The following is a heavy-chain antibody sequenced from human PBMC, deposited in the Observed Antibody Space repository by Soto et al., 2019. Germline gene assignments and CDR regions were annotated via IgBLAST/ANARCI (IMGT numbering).Heavy chain of an antibody. V-gene: IGHV1-69*13. CDR3: ARVARDSSPFNWFDP. CDR1: GGTFSSYA. Sequence: SVKVSCKASGGTFSSYAISWLRQSPGQGLEWMGGIIPIFGTANYAQKFQGRVTITADESTSTAYMELSSLRSEDTAVYYCARVARDSSPFNWFDPWGQGTLVTVSS. CDR2: IIPIFGTA. D-gene: IGHD6-13*01. J-gene: IGHJ5*02.